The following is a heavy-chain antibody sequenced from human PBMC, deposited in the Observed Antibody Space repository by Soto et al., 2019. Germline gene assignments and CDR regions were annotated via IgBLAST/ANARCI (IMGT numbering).Heavy chain of an antibody. CDR2: ISSSSSYT. CDR3: ARDRLYYYDSSGYVD. J-gene: IGHJ4*02. CDR1: GFTFSDYY. V-gene: IGHV3-11*05. D-gene: IGHD3-22*01. Sequence: PGGSLRLSCAASGFTFSDYYMSWIRQAPGKGLEWVSYISSSSSYTNYADSVKGRFTISRDNAKNSLYLQMNSLRAEDTAVYYCARDRLYYYDSSGYVDWGQGTLVTVSS.